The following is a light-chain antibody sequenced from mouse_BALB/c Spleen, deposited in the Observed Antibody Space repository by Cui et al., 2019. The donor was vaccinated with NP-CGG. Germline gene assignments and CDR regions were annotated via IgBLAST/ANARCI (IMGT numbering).Light chain of an antibody. J-gene: IGLJ1*01. CDR1: TGAVTSNNY. Sequence: QAVVTQAAAPTTSPGETVTLTCRSSTGAVTSNNYANWVQENPVNLFIGQIGGTTKRAPGVPARFSGSLIGDKAALPIQGARTENEEIYSCAQWYSNHWVFGGGTKLTVL. V-gene: IGLV1*01. CDR2: GTT. CDR3: AQWYSNHWV.